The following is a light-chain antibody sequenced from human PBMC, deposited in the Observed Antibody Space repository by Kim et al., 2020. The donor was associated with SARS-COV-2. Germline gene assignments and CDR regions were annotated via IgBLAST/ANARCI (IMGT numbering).Light chain of an antibody. CDR2: KAF. Sequence: DIQMTQSPSTLSASVGDTVTITCRASQSIINWLAWYQQKPGKAPNLLIYKAFNLEEGVPSRFSGSGSGAEYTLTISSLQPDDVATYYCQQYYSYFRTFGQGTKVEIK. J-gene: IGKJ1*01. CDR1: QSIINW. CDR3: QQYYSYFRT. V-gene: IGKV1-5*03.